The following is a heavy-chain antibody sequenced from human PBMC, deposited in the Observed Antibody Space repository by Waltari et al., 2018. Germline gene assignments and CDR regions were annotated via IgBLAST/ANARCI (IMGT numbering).Heavy chain of an antibody. CDR3: ARGPHLEWGAFDI. J-gene: IGHJ3*02. CDR1: GDTFSRYA. CDR2: SVPSFGTA. Sequence: QVQLVQSGAEVKKPGSSVKVSCKASGDTFSRYAISWVRQAPGQGLEWMGTSVPSFGTANYARKFQGRGTLTADKSTSTAYMELNSLTFEDTAIYFCARGPHLEWGAFDIWGQGTMVTVSS. V-gene: IGHV1-69*08. D-gene: IGHD1-26*01.